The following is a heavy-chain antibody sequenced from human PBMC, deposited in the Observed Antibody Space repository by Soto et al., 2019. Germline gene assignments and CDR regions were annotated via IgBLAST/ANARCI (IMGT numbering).Heavy chain of an antibody. Sequence: EVQLVESGGGRANPGGSRGLSSAPSGFTFRGYSMNWVRRAPGRGLEWVSTISSSSGYIYNADSVRGRFTISKDNAKNPLYLQMNSLRAEDTAVYYCARDPMTTVTEFDYWGQGTLVTVSS. V-gene: IGHV3-21*01. CDR1: GFTFRGYS. CDR2: ISSSSGYI. J-gene: IGHJ4*02. CDR3: ARDPMTTVTEFDY. D-gene: IGHD4-17*01.